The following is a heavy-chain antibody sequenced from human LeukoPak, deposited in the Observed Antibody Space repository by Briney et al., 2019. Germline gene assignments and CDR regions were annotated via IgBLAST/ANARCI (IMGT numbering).Heavy chain of an antibody. V-gene: IGHV4-34*01. CDR3: ARPDDYEYAFDI. J-gene: IGHJ3*02. CDR1: GGSFSGYY. D-gene: IGHD4-17*01. Sequence: SETLSLTCAVYGGSFSGYYWSWIRQPPGKGLEWIGEINHSGSTNYNPSLKSRVTISVDTSKNQFSLKLSSVTAADTAVYYCARPDDYEYAFDIWGQGTMVTVSS. CDR2: INHSGST.